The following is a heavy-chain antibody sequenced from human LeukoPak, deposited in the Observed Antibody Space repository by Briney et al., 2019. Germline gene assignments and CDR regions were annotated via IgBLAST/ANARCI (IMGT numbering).Heavy chain of an antibody. V-gene: IGHV4-34*01. D-gene: IGHD3-10*01. CDR3: AGQRQVVRGVQRGRYNWFDP. CDR1: GGSFSGYY. CDR2: INHSGST. J-gene: IGHJ5*02. Sequence: SETLSLTCAVYGGSFSGYYWSWIRQPPGKGLEWIGEINHSGSTNYNPSLKSRVTISVDTSKNQFSLKLSSVTAADTAVYYCAGQRQVVRGVQRGRYNWFDPWGQGTLVAVSS.